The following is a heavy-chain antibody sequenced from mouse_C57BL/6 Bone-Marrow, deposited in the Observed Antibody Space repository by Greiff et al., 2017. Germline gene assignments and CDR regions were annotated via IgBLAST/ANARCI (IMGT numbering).Heavy chain of an antibody. Sequence: EVQLVESGEGLVKPGGSLKLSCAASGFTFSSYAMSWVRQTPEKRLEWVAYISSGGDYIYYADTVKGRFTISIDNARNTLYLQMSSLKSEDTAMYYWTRERGYGSSPYYFDYWGQGTTLTVSS. CDR3: TRERGYGSSPYYFDY. D-gene: IGHD1-1*01. V-gene: IGHV5-9-1*02. CDR1: GFTFSSYA. J-gene: IGHJ2*01. CDR2: ISSGGDYI.